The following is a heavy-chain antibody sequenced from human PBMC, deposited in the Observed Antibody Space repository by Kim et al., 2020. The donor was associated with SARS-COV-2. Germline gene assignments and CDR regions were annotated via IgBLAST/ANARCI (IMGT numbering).Heavy chain of an antibody. J-gene: IGHJ4*02. CDR1: GFTFSSYA. V-gene: IGHV3-23*01. CDR2: ISGSGGST. Sequence: GGSLRLSCAASGFTFSSYAMSWVRQAPGKGLEWVSAISGSGGSTYYADSVKGRFTISRDNSKNTLYLQMNSLRAEDTAVYYCAKDLRVRGVIITGYYFDYWGQGTLVTVSS. D-gene: IGHD3-10*01. CDR3: AKDLRVRGVIITGYYFDY.